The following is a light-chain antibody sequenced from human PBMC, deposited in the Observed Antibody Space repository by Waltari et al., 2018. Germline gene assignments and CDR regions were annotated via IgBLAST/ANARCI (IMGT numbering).Light chain of an antibody. CDR2: FDD. CDR1: SSNTGKHA. V-gene: IGLV1-36*01. Sequence: QSVLTQPPSVSEAPRQRVTISSSGRSSNTGKHAVTWYQHLPGEAPKLLIFFDDLLPSGVSDRFSGSKSGTSASLAISGLQPQDEADYYCSTWDDSLNAWVFGGGTKLTVL. J-gene: IGLJ3*02. CDR3: STWDDSLNAWV.